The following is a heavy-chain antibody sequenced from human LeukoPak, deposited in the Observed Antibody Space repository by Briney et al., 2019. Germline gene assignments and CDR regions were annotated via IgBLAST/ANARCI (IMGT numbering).Heavy chain of an antibody. CDR2: IDGSGATT. J-gene: IGHJ4*02. D-gene: IGHD4-23*01. CDR1: GFTFSSYA. V-gene: IGHV3-23*01. CDR3: ARETGGNSRLFDH. Sequence: GASLRLSCEASGFTFSSYAMSWVRQAPEKGLEWVSVIDGSGATTYYADSVKGRFTISRDNSQNTLYLQMNSLKAEDTAVYYCARETGGNSRLFDHWGQGTLVTVSS.